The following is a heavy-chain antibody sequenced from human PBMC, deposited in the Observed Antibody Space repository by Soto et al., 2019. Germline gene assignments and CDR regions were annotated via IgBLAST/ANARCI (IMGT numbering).Heavy chain of an antibody. J-gene: IGHJ4*02. CDR2: IGKNGRDI. D-gene: IGHD4-4*01. V-gene: IGHV3-48*03. CDR3: ASWDGYNKYFFG. CDR1: GFIFSEYE. Sequence: GGSLRLSCEVSGFIFSEYEFNWVRQAPGKGLEWVSYIGKNGRDIYDADSVKSRFTISRDDDKSTLYLEMNSLRAEDTAVYYCASWDGYNKYFFGWGQGTLVTVSS.